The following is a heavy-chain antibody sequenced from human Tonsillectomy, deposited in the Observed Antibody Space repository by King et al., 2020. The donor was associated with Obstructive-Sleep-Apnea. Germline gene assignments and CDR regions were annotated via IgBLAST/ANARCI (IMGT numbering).Heavy chain of an antibody. J-gene: IGHJ4*02. CDR3: ARDHLSGTCSPGADY. D-gene: IGHD1-1*01. Sequence: VQLVESGGDLVQPGGSLRLSCAASGFTVSSNYMSWVRQAPGKGLEWVSVIYSGGNTYYADSVQGRFTISRDNSKNTLYLQMNSLRVEDTAVYYCARDHLSGTCSPGADYWGKGTLVTVSS. CDR2: IYSGGNT. V-gene: IGHV3-66*01. CDR1: GFTVSSNY.